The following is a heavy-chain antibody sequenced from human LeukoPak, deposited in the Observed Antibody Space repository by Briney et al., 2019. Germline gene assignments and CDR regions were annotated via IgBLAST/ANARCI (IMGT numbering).Heavy chain of an antibody. D-gene: IGHD6-19*01. Sequence: PGGSLRLSCVASGFSFSEHAMFWVRQAPGKGLEWVAVISFDVSEKYYGDSVKGRFTISRDNSNNTVYLQMNSLRAEDTAVYYCAKDLGVAGDYFDCWGQGTLVTVSS. V-gene: IGHV3-30-3*01. CDR2: ISFDVSEK. J-gene: IGHJ4*02. CDR3: AKDLGVAGDYFDC. CDR1: GFSFSEHA.